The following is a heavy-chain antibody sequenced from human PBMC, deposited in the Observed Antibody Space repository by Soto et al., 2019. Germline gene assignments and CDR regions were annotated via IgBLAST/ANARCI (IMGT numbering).Heavy chain of an antibody. D-gene: IGHD3-22*01. CDR2: IYYSGST. CDR3: ARLLITYYYASSGYIDY. Sequence: SETLSLTCTVSGGSISSSSYYWGWIRQPPGKGLEWIGSIYYSGSTYYNPSLKSRVTISVDTSKNQFSLKLSSVTAADTAVYYCARLLITYYYASSGYIDYWGQGTLVTVS. CDR1: GGSISSSSYY. J-gene: IGHJ4*02. V-gene: IGHV4-39*01.